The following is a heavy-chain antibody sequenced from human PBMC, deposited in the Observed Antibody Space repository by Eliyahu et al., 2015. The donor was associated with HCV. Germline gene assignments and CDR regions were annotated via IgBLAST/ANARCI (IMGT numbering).Heavy chain of an antibody. CDR1: GFXFDDYT. J-gene: IGHJ4*02. D-gene: IGHD6-19*01. CDR3: AKGDEVAVAGNY. CDR2: ISWDGGST. V-gene: IGHV3-43*01. Sequence: EVQLVESGGVVVQPGGSLRLSCAASGFXFDDYTMHWVRQAPGEGLEWVSLISWDGGSTYYADSVKGRFTISRDNSKNSLYLQMNSLRTEDTALYYCAKGDEVAVAGNYWGQGTLVTVSS.